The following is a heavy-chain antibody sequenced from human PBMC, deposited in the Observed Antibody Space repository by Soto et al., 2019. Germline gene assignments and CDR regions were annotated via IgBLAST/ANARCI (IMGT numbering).Heavy chain of an antibody. J-gene: IGHJ4*02. CDR3: AKDKITTGSYFDY. V-gene: IGHV3-9*01. Sequence: PGGSLRLSCAASGFTFDDYAMHWVRQAPGKGLEWVSGISWNSGSIGYADSVKGRFTISRDNAKNSLYLQMNSLRAEDTALYYCAKDKITTGSYFDYWGQGTLVTVSS. CDR2: ISWNSGSI. D-gene: IGHD4-4*01. CDR1: GFTFDDYA.